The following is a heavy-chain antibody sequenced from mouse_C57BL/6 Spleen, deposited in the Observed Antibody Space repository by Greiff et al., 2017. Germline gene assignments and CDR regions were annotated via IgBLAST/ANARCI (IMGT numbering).Heavy chain of an antibody. Sequence: VQLQQSGAELVRPGTSVKVSCKASGYAFTNYLIEWVKQRPGQGLEWIGVINPGSGGTNYNEKFKAKATLTADKSSSTAYMQLSSLTSEDSAVYFCARDDGYGFAYWGQGTLVTVSA. CDR1: GYAFTNYL. V-gene: IGHV1-54*01. D-gene: IGHD2-3*01. CDR2: INPGSGGT. J-gene: IGHJ3*01. CDR3: ARDDGYGFAY.